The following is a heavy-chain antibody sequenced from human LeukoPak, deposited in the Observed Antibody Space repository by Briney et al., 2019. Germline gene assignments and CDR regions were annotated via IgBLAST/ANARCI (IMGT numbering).Heavy chain of an antibody. J-gene: IGHJ5*02. CDR3: ARDMGSCSGGSCPPAVLDP. Sequence: CEILSLTCTVSGGSISGYYWTWIRQPPGKGLEWIGNIYYSGSTNYSPSLKSRVTIFIDTSKNQFSLELNCVTAADTAVYYCARDMGSCSGGSCPPAVLDPWGQGTLIASSS. CDR2: IYYSGST. D-gene: IGHD2-15*01. V-gene: IGHV4-59*01. CDR1: GGSISGYY.